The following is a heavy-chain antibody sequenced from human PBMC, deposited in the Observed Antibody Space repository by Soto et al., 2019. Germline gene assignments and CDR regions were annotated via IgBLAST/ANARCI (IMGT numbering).Heavy chain of an antibody. CDR3: ARISTSAAAV. V-gene: IGHV3-7*01. Sequence: EVQLVESGGGLVQPGGSLRLSCVASGFTFSNYWMSWVRQAPGKGLEWVANIKQDGSDNYYVDSVKGRFTISRDNAKNSLSLQMTSLRAEDTAVYYCARISTSAAAVWGQGTVVTVSS. J-gene: IGHJ3*01. CDR2: IKQDGSDN. CDR1: GFTFSNYW. D-gene: IGHD6-13*01.